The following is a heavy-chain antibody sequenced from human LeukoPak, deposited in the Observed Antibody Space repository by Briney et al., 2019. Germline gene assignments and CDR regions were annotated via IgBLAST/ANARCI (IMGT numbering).Heavy chain of an antibody. CDR2: INHDGST. Sequence: SETLSLTCGVYGGSFRGYYWSWIRQPPGKGLEWIGEINHDGSTRYNPSLKSRVTISVDTSKNQFSLKLSSVTAADTAVYYCARGFGYAWGQGTTVTVSS. J-gene: IGHJ6*02. CDR3: ARGFGYA. V-gene: IGHV4-34*01. D-gene: IGHD3-16*01. CDR1: GGSFRGYY.